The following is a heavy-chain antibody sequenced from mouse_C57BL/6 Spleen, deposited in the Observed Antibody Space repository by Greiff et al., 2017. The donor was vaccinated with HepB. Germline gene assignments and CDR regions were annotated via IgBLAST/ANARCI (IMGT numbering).Heavy chain of an antibody. J-gene: IGHJ2*01. CDR3: ARGTVVAPFDY. Sequence: QVQLQQSGAELVKPGASVKISCKASGYAFSSYWMNWVKQRPGKGLEWIGQIYPGDGDTNYNGKFKGKATLTADKSSSTAYMQLSSLTSEDSAVYFCARGTVVAPFDYWGQGTTLTVSS. CDR1: GYAFSSYW. D-gene: IGHD1-1*01. CDR2: IYPGDGDT. V-gene: IGHV1-80*01.